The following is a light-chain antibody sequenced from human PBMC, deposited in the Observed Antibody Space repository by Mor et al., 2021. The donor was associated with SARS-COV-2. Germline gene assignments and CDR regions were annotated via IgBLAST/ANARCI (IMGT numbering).Light chain of an antibody. CDR3: HQFGSSVFS. V-gene: IGKV3-20*01. CDR2: DAS. J-gene: IGKJ2*01. Sequence: PGERATLSCRASQSLTSNSLAWYQQKPGQPPRLLIFDASSRPTGIPDRFSVSGSGTDFTLTISRVEPEDFAVYHCHQFGSSVFSFGQGSRLE. CDR1: QSLTSNS.